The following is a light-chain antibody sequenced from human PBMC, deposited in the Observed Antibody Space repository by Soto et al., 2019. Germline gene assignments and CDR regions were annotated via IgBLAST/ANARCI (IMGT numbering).Light chain of an antibody. CDR3: SSYTSSSTLLV. J-gene: IGLJ1*01. CDR1: SSDVGGYNY. Sequence: QSALTQPASVSRSPGQSITISCTGTSSDVGGYNYVSWYQQHPGKAPKLMIYDVSNRPSGVSNRFSGSKSGNTASPTISGLQAEDEADYYCSSYTSSSTLLVFGTGTKVTVL. CDR2: DVS. V-gene: IGLV2-14*01.